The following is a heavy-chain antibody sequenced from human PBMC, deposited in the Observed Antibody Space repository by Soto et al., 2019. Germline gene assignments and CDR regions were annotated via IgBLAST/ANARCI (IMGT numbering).Heavy chain of an antibody. Sequence: GGSLRLSCAASGFTFSSYWMHWVRQAPGKGLVWVSRINSDGSSTSYADSVKGRFTISRDNAKNTLYLQMNSLRAEDTAVYYCATARDAYDYFDYWGQGTLVTVSS. CDR1: GFTFSSYW. CDR3: ATARDAYDYFDY. J-gene: IGHJ4*02. CDR2: INSDGSST. D-gene: IGHD4-17*01. V-gene: IGHV3-74*01.